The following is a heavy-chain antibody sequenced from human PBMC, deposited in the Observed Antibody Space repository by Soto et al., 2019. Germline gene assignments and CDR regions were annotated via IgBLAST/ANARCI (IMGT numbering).Heavy chain of an antibody. CDR3: ARVATIPAENYYYYGMDV. Sequence: ASVKVSCKASGYTFTSYDINWVRQATGQGLEWMGWMNPNSGNTGYAQKFQGRVTMTRNTSISTAYMELSSLRSEDTAVYYCARVATIPAENYYYYGMDVWGQGTTVTVSS. CDR1: GYTFTSYD. V-gene: IGHV1-8*01. J-gene: IGHJ6*02. D-gene: IGHD5-12*01. CDR2: MNPNSGNT.